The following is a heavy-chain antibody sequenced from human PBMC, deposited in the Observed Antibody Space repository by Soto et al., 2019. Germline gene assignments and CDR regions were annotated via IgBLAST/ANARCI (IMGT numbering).Heavy chain of an antibody. V-gene: IGHV3-23*01. Sequence: PGGSLRLSGAASGFTCSTYSMSWVRQAQGQGLEWVSAISGSGGSTYYEDSVKGRFTISRDNSKNTLYLQMNSLRADDTAVYYCAKVWGAVARVFDSWGQGHLVTVSS. D-gene: IGHD6-19*01. CDR3: AKVWGAVARVFDS. CDR2: ISGSGGST. J-gene: IGHJ4*02. CDR1: GFTCSTYS.